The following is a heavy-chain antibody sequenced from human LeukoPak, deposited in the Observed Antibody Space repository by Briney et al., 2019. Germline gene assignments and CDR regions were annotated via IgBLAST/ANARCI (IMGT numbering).Heavy chain of an antibody. V-gene: IGHV4-39*01. CDR3: ARLRGYSYAADP. CDR1: GDSMSSSSVYY. J-gene: IGHJ5*02. D-gene: IGHD5-18*01. Sequence: SETLSLTCTVSGDSMSSSSVYYWGWIRQAPGKGLEWIGSIYDTGSTHYSPTLPSRVFIYLEKSQNQFSLKLTSVTAADTAVYYCARLRGYSYAADPWGRGTLVTVSS. CDR2: IYDTGST.